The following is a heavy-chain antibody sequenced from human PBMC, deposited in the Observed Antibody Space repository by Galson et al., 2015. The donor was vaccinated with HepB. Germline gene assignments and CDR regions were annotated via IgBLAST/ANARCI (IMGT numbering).Heavy chain of an antibody. J-gene: IGHJ4*02. CDR3: ARGPQVLLWFGELELDY. V-gene: IGHV3-30*03. CDR2: ISYDGSYK. CDR1: GFSFSSYG. D-gene: IGHD3-10*01. Sequence: SLRLSCAAAGFSFSSYGMHWVRQAPGKGLEWVAIISYDGSYKYFADSVKGRFTISRDNSMNTLYLQMNSLRAEDTAVYYCARGPQVLLWFGELELDYWGQGTLVAVSS.